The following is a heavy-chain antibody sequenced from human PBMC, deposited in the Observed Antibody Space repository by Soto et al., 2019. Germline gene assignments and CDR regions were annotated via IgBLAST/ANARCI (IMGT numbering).Heavy chain of an antibody. V-gene: IGHV3-7*01. CDR3: ARHELSYNYGMDV. CDR2: IKEDGSDK. J-gene: IGHJ6*02. Sequence: VGSLRLSCAASGFTFNTYGMTWVRQAPGKGLEWVANIKEDGSDKYYVDSVKGRFTISRDSARNSLYLQMNSLRAEDTAVYYCARHELSYNYGMDVWGQGTTVTVSS. CDR1: GFTFNTYG. D-gene: IGHD1-7*01.